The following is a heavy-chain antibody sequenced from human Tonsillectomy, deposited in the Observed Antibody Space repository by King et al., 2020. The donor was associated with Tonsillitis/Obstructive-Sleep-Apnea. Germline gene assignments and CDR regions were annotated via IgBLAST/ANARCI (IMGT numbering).Heavy chain of an antibody. CDR3: ARDSEGPDP. CDR2: ISGSGSTT. CDR1: GFTFSYYT. Sequence: VQLVESGGGLVQPGGSLRLSCAASGFTFSYYTMNWVRQAPGKGLEWVSYISGSGSTTYYAASVKGRFTIPRDNAKNSLYLQMKSLRDEDTAVYYCARDSEGPDPWGQGTLVTVSS. V-gene: IGHV3-48*02. J-gene: IGHJ5*02.